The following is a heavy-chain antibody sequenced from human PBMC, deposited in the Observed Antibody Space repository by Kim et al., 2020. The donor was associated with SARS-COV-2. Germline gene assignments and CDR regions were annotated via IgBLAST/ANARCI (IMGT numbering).Heavy chain of an antibody. J-gene: IGHJ6*03. CDR3: AKGGDCSSTSCYDYYYYYRDV. V-gene: IGHV3-9*01. CDR2: ISCNSGSI. D-gene: IGHD2-2*01. CDR1: GFTFGDYA. Sequence: GGSLRLSCAASGFTFGDYAMHWVRQAPGKGLEWVSGISCNSGSIGYADSVKGRFPISRDNAKNSLYLQMNSLRAEDTALYYCAKGGDCSSTSCYDYYYYYRDVWGDGTTVTVSS.